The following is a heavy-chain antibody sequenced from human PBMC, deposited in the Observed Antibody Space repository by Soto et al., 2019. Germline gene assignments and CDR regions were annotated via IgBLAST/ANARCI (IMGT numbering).Heavy chain of an antibody. Sequence: QVQLVQSGAEVKKPGSSVKVSCKASGGSFSSDAISWVRQAPGHGLEWMGGIISIFNTANYAHMFQGRVSLTADESSTSAYMVLSSLRSEDTAVYYWARSLCSYGVCYKLSPVLEVWGPGTTSIVSS. V-gene: IGHV1-69*01. CDR1: GGSFSSDA. CDR3: ARSLCSYGVCYKLSPVLEV. CDR2: IISIFNTA. D-gene: IGHD2-8*01. J-gene: IGHJ6*02.